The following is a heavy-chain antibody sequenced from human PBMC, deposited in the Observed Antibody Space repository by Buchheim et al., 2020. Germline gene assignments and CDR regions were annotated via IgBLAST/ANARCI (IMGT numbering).Heavy chain of an antibody. CDR2: ISYDGSNK. CDR3: ARVDVVVIAILDY. D-gene: IGHD2-21*01. V-gene: IGHV3-30*04. J-gene: IGHJ4*02. CDR1: GFTFSSYA. Sequence: QVQLVESGGGVVQPGRSLRLSCAASGFTFSSYAMHWVRQAPGKGLEWVAVISYDGSNKYYADSVKGRFTISRDNSKHTLYLQMNSLRAEDTAVYYCARVDVVVIAILDYWGQGTL.